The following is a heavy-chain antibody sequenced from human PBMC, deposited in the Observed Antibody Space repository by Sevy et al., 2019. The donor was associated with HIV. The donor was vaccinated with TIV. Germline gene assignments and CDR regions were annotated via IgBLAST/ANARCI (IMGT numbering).Heavy chain of an antibody. CDR1: GHTFSDYY. CDR2: INANSGAI. J-gene: IGHJ4*02. D-gene: IGHD4-4*01. CDR3: ATQYSYDY. V-gene: IGHV1-2*02. Sequence: ASVKVSCKASGHTFSDYYIQWVRQAPGQGLEWMGWINANSGAIRYVQKFRDRVTMTSDTSISTAYMELSRLRSDDTAVYYCATQYSYDYWGQGTLVTVSS.